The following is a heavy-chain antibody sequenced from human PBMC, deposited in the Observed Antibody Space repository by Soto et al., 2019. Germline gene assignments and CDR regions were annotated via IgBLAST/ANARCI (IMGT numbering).Heavy chain of an antibody. Sequence: QVQLQESGPGLVKPSETLSLTCTLSGASVSSGTFFWTWIRQPPGKGLEWIGFFGYTGDTNYNPSLKSRVTIAVDTAKKQFSLTLRSVTTADTGLYYCARGDAINWFDPWGRGTLVTVSS. CDR3: ARGDAINWFDP. J-gene: IGHJ5*02. V-gene: IGHV4-61*01. D-gene: IGHD2-21*01. CDR2: FGYTGDT. CDR1: GASVSSGTFF.